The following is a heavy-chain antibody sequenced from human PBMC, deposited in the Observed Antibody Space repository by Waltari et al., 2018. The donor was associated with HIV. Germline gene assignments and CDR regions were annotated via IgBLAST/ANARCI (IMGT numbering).Heavy chain of an antibody. CDR3: ARDRDVITVIAAPDL. CDR2: IKSNTGNP. D-gene: IGHD6-25*01. CDR1: GYSFTSYG. J-gene: IGHJ3*01. Sequence: QVQLVQSGSELKKPGASVKVSCKASGYSFTSYGINWVRQAPGQGLEWMGWIKSNTGNPTYAQGFKGRFVFSLDTSVTTAYLQIRTLKAEDTALYYCARDRDVITVIAAPDLWGQGTMVTVSS. V-gene: IGHV7-4-1*02.